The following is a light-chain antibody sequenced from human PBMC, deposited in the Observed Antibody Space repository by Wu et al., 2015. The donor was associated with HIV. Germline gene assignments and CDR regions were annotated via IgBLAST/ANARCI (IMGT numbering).Light chain of an antibody. Sequence: EIVLTQSLATLSLSPGERATLSCRASQSVSSYLAWYQQKPGQAPRLLIYDASNRATGIPARFSGSGSGTDFTLTISSLEPEDFAIYYCQQYGTSPITFGQGTRLENK. J-gene: IGKJ5*01. CDR2: DAS. V-gene: IGKV3-11*01. CDR3: QQYGTSPIT. CDR1: QSVSSY.